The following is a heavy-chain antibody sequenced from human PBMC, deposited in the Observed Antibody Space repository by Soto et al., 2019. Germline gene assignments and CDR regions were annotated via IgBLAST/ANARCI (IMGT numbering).Heavy chain of an antibody. Sequence: EVQLVESGGGLVKPGGSLRLSCAASGFTLSTYRMSWVRQAPGKALEWVSWISSSSGYIYYADSVKGRFTISRDNAKNSLDLQMNSLRAEDTAVYYCARDQGEYDIMTERYFYYMDVWGKGTTVTISS. D-gene: IGHD3-9*01. CDR3: ARDQGEYDIMTERYFYYMDV. CDR1: GFTLSTYR. V-gene: IGHV3-21*04. J-gene: IGHJ6*03. CDR2: ISSSSGYI.